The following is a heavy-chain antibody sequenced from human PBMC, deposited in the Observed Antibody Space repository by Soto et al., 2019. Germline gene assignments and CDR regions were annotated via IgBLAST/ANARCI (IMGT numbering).Heavy chain of an antibody. CDR3: TARRDWTAVDPLEY. Sequence: PGGSLRLSCAASGFTFSNYAVTWVRQAPGKGLEWVSTISGSGGSTYYADSVKGRFTISRDDSKNTVYLQMNSLKIDDTAVYYCTARRDWTAVDPLEYWGLGTLVTVSS. CDR1: GFTFSNYA. D-gene: IGHD5-18*01. CDR2: ISGSGGST. J-gene: IGHJ4*02. V-gene: IGHV3-23*01.